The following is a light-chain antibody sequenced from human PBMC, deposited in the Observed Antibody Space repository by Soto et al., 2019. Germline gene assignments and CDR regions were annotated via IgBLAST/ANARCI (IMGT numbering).Light chain of an antibody. V-gene: IGLV2-11*01. CDR3: CSYAGSYTFHYV. CDR2: DVS. J-gene: IGLJ1*01. Sequence: QSALTQPPSVSGSPGQSVTISCTGTSSDVGSYNRVSWYQQSPGTAPKLMIYDVSKRPSGVPDRFSGSKSGNTASLTISGLQAEDVAYYYCCSYAGSYTFHYVFGPGTKVTVL. CDR1: SSDVGSYNR.